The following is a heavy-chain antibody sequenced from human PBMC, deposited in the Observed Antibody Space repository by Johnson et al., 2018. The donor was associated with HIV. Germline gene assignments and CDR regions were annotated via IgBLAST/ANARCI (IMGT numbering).Heavy chain of an antibody. D-gene: IGHD3-16*01. Sequence: EVQLVESGGGLVQPGGSLRLSCAASGITVSSNYMSWVRQAPGTGLEWVSVIFTVGSVYYADPVTGRFTISRDNSKNTLYLEMNSLRAEDTAVYYCAKDFGLDWGNGFDIWGQGTMVTVSS. J-gene: IGHJ3*02. V-gene: IGHV3-66*02. CDR3: AKDFGLDWGNGFDI. CDR1: GITVSSNY. CDR2: IFTVGSV.